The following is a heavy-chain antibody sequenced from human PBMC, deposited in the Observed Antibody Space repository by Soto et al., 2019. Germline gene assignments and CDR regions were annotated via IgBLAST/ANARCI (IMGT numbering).Heavy chain of an antibody. CDR1: GGSFSGYY. Sequence: QVQLQQWGAGLLKPSETLSLTCAVYGGSFSGYYWSWIRQPPGKGLEWSGEINHSGSTNYNPSLKSRVTISVDTSKNQFPLKLSSVTAADTAVYYCASPSRRSPFDYWGQGTLVTVSS. V-gene: IGHV4-34*01. CDR2: INHSGST. J-gene: IGHJ4*02. CDR3: ASPSRRSPFDY.